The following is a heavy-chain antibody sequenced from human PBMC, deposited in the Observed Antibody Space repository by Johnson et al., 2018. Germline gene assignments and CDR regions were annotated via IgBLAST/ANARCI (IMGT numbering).Heavy chain of an antibody. CDR2: MNPNTGNT. J-gene: IGHJ6*03. CDR3: ARADGENWLLFRQYHYYLDV. Sequence: QVQLVQSGAEVKKPGASVKVSCKASGYTFSNYDINWVRQATGQGLEWMGWMNPNTGNTGYAPKFQGRVTMTSDNAKNTAYMELSGLRTEDTAVYFCARADGENWLLFRQYHYYLDVWGKGTTVTVSS. D-gene: IGHD3-9*01. CDR1: GYTFSNYD. V-gene: IGHV1-8*01.